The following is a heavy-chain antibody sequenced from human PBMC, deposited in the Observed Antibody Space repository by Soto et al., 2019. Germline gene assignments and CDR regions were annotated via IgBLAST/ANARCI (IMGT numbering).Heavy chain of an antibody. CDR2: IYYSGST. CDR1: GGSISSSSYY. J-gene: IGHJ4*02. V-gene: IGHV4-39*01. Sequence: QLQLQESGPGLVKPSETLSPTCTVSGGSISSSSYYWGWIRQPPGKGLEWIGSIYYSGSTYYNPSRKRRVTISVDTSKNQFSLKLRSVTAAETAVYFCARHAGYRYGFLGNWGQGTLVTVSS. D-gene: IGHD5-18*01. CDR3: ARHAGYRYGFLGN.